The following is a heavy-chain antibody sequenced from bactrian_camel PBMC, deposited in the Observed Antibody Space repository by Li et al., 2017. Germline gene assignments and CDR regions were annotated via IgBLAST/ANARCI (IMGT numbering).Heavy chain of an antibody. Sequence: HVQLVESGGGSVQAGGSLRLSCAVSGYTSSSVCMGWFRVAPGKEREGVAGIDSDGSASYADSVKGRFTISVDSAKNTLYLQMNSLKPEDSSMYYCAADALWVVAGRCADDFGYWGQGTQVTVS. CDR2: IDSDGSA. CDR1: GYTSSSVC. J-gene: IGHJ6*01. CDR3: AADALWVVAGRCADDFGY. V-gene: IGHV3S53*01. D-gene: IGHD6*01.